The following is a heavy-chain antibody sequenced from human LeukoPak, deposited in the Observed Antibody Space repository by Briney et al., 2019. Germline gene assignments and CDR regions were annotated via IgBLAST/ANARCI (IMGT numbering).Heavy chain of an antibody. V-gene: IGHV4-59*01. D-gene: IGHD2-21*02. CDR1: GGSISSYH. J-gene: IGHJ5*02. Sequence: PSETLSLTCTVSGGSISSYHWSWIRQPPGKGLEWIGYIYYSGSTKYNPSLKSRVTTAADTSKNQFSLKLSSVTAADTAVYYCARVTDPRYNWFDPWGQGTLVTVSS. CDR3: ARVTDPRYNWFDP. CDR2: IYYSGST.